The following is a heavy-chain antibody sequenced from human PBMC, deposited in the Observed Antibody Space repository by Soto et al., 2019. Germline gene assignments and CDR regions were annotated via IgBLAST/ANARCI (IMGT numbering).Heavy chain of an antibody. V-gene: IGHV3-23*01. D-gene: IGHD3-10*01. J-gene: IGHJ5*02. CDR2: ISGSGGST. Sequence: GGSLRLSCAASGFTFSSYAMSWVRQAPGKGLEWVSAISGSGGSTYYADSVKGRFTISRDNSKNTLYLQMNSLRAEDTAVYYCAKDLIDYYGSGSGHTTDPWGQGTLVTVSS. CDR1: GFTFSSYA. CDR3: AKDLIDYYGSGSGHTTDP.